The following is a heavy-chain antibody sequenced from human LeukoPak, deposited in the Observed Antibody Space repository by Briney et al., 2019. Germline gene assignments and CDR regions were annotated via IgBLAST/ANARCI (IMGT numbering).Heavy chain of an antibody. CDR3: SGGSKLGYYYYYYMDV. V-gene: IGHV1-69*05. CDR2: IIPIFGTA. J-gene: IGHJ6*03. Sequence: SVKVSCKASGGTFSSYAISWVRQAPGQGLEWMGGIIPIFGTANYAQKFQGRVTITTDESTSTAYTELSSLRSEDTAVYYCSGGSKLGYYYYYYMDVWGKGTTVTVSS. D-gene: IGHD2-15*01. CDR1: GGTFSSYA.